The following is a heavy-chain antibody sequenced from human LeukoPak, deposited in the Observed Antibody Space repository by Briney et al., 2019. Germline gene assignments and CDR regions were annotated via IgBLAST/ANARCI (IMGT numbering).Heavy chain of an antibody. D-gene: IGHD6-13*01. Sequence: SETLSLTCTVTGDSINSRIYYWGWIRQPPGKGLEWVGSVFYSGSTFYNPALKSRVSISIDTSKNQFSLKLSSVTAADTAVYYCARGGYSSSWPWVHTEYYYGMDVWGQGTTVTVSS. CDR2: VFYSGST. CDR3: ARGGYSSSWPWVHTEYYYGMDV. CDR1: GDSINSRIYY. V-gene: IGHV4-39*01. J-gene: IGHJ6*02.